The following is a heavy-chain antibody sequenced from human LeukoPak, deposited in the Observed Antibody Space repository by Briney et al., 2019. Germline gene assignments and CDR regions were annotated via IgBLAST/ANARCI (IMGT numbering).Heavy chain of an antibody. Sequence: PVKVSCKASGGTFSSYAISWVRQAPGQGLEWMGGIIPIFGTANYAQKFQGRVTITADESTSTAYMELSSLRSDDTAVYYCARDVGYCSSTSCSRGDYWGQGTLVTVSS. CDR1: GGTFSSYA. CDR2: IIPIFGTA. J-gene: IGHJ4*02. D-gene: IGHD2-2*01. CDR3: ARDVGYCSSTSCSRGDY. V-gene: IGHV1-69*13.